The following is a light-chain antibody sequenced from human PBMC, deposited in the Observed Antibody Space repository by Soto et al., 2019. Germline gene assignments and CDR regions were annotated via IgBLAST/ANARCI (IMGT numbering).Light chain of an antibody. CDR3: TSYSRYRVLV. Sequence: QSVLTQPASVSVSLGQSITISCTGTSSDIGGYKYVSWYQQHPGKAPKLIIFEVSNRPSGVSDRFSGSNSGNTARLTISGLQAEDEADYYCTSYSRYRVLVFGGGTKVTVL. V-gene: IGLV2-14*01. J-gene: IGLJ3*02. CDR2: EVS. CDR1: SSDIGGYKY.